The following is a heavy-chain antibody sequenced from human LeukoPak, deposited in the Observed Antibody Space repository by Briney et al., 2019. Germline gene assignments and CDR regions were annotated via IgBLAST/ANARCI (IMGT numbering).Heavy chain of an antibody. J-gene: IGHJ3*02. CDR3: ARGSITMIVVADAFDI. Sequence: GASVKVSCKASGYTFTGYYMHWVRQAPGQGLEWMGWINPNSGGTNYAQKFQGRVTMTRDTSISTAYMELSRLRSDDTAVYYCARGSITMIVVADAFDIWGQGTMVTVSS. CDR1: GYTFTGYY. V-gene: IGHV1-2*02. CDR2: INPNSGGT. D-gene: IGHD3-22*01.